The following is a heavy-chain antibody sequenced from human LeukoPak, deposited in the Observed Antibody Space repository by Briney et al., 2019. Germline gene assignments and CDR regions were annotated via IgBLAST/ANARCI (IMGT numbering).Heavy chain of an antibody. CDR1: GYTFTSYG. Sequence: ASVKVSCKASGYTFTSYGISWVRQAPGQGLEWMGWISAYNGNTNYAQKLQGRVTMPTDTYTSTAYMELRSLRSDDTAVYYCAGNLGYSYGWGYYYYMDVWGKGTTVTVSS. CDR3: AGNLGYSYGWGYYYYMDV. D-gene: IGHD5-18*01. J-gene: IGHJ6*03. V-gene: IGHV1-18*01. CDR2: ISAYNGNT.